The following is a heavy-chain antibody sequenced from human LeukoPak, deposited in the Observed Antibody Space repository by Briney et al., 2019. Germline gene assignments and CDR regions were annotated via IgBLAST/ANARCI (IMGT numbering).Heavy chain of an antibody. V-gene: IGHV4-34*01. Sequence: SETLSLTCAVYGGSFSGYYWSWIRQPPGKGLEWIGEINHSGSTNYNPSLKSRVTISVDTSKNQFSLKLSSVTAADTAVYYCARNGPLRYFDLWGRGTLVTVSS. CDR2: INHSGST. CDR1: GGSFSGYY. CDR3: ARNGPLRYFDL. J-gene: IGHJ2*01. D-gene: IGHD4-17*01.